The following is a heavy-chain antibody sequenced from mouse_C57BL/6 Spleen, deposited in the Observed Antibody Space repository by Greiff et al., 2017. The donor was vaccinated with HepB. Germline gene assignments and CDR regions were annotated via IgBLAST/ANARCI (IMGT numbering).Heavy chain of an antibody. D-gene: IGHD2-1*01. Sequence: EVQLQQSGTVLARPGASVKMSCKTSGYTFTSYWMHWVKQRPGQGREWIGAIYPGNSDTSYNQKFKGKAKLTAVTSASTAYMELSSLTNEDSAVYYCTTLYYGNYVGNAMDYWGQGPSVTVSS. J-gene: IGHJ4*01. CDR2: IYPGNSDT. CDR1: GYTFTSYW. CDR3: TTLYYGNYVGNAMDY. V-gene: IGHV1-5*01.